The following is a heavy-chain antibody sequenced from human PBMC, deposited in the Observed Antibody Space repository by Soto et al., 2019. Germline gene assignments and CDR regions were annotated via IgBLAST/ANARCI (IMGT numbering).Heavy chain of an antibody. CDR3: ARGWGLVS. D-gene: IGHD3-16*01. CDR2: IIPIHGTT. V-gene: IGHV1-69*01. J-gene: IGHJ4*02. Sequence: QIEQSGAGVKKPGASVKVSCKPSGGNLNSYPMAWGRQAPGQGFEWMGGIIPIHGTTEYAQKFQGRVTITADESTNRATLELTGLTSEDTAVYYCARGWGLVSWGQGTLVTVSS. CDR1: GGNLNSYP.